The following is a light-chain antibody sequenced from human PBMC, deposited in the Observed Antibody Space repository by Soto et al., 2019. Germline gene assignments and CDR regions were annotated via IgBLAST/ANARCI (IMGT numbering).Light chain of an antibody. CDR3: QKYDSASSPT. CDR1: QGISSY. J-gene: IGKJ4*01. V-gene: IGKV1-27*01. Sequence: DIQMTQSPSSLSASVGDRVTVTCRASQGISSYLAWYQQKPGKVPKLLIFAASTLQPGVPSRFSVSGSGTDFTLTIRSLQPKDVATYYCQKYDSASSPTFGGGTKVEIK. CDR2: AAS.